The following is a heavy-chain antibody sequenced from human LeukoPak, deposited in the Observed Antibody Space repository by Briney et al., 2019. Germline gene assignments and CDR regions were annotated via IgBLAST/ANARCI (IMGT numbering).Heavy chain of an antibody. CDR1: GGSISSYY. CDR2: IYYSGST. J-gene: IGHJ6*03. V-gene: IGHV4-59*01. Sequence: SETLSLTCTVSGGSISSYYWSWIRQPPGKGLEWIGYIYYSGSTNFNPSLNGRVSISRDTSKNLFSLRLRSVTAADTAVYFCARGRVSSSTYYSTYYYYFYMDVWGKGTTVTVSS. D-gene: IGHD3-22*01. CDR3: ARGRVSSSTYYSTYYYYFYMDV.